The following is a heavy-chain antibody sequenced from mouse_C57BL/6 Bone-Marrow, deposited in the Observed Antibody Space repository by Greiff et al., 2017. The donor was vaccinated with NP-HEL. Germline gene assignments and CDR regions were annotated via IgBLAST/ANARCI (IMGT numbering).Heavy chain of an antibody. CDR3: ARLLLWRWFAY. V-gene: IGHV1-81*01. D-gene: IGHD2-1*01. CDR2: IYPRSGNT. CDR1: GYTFTSYG. J-gene: IGHJ3*01. Sequence: VQLQQSGAELARPGASVKLSCKASGYTFTSYGISWVKQRTGQGLEWIGEIYPRSGNTYYNEKFKGKATLTAYKSSSTAYMELRSLTSEDSAVYFCARLLLWRWFAYWGQGTLVTVSA.